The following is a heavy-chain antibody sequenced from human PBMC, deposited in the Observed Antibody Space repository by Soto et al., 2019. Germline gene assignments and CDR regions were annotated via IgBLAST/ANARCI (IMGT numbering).Heavy chain of an antibody. CDR3: ARLGYYEFWSTYSAGTMDV. D-gene: IGHD3-3*01. CDR2: IYYTGST. V-gene: IGHV4-61*01. J-gene: IGHJ6*02. CDR1: GGSVSGGSYY. Sequence: PSETLSLTCTVSGGSVSGGSYYWTWIRQPPGKGLEWIGYIYYTGSTNYNPSLKSRVTISVDMSKNQFSLKLSSVTAADTAVYYCARLGYYEFWSTYSAGTMDVWGQGTTVTVSS.